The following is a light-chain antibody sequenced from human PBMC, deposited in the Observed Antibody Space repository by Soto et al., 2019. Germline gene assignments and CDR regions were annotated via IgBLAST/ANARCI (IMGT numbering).Light chain of an antibody. CDR3: QQRSSWPT. CDR1: QSVRSF. V-gene: IGKV3-11*01. J-gene: IGKJ5*01. Sequence: EIVLTQSPATLSLSPCERATLSCRASQSVRSFLAWYQQKPGQAPRLLIFDASNRATGIPARFSGSGSGTDFTLSISSLEPEDFAVYYCQQRSSWPTFGQGTRLEIK. CDR2: DAS.